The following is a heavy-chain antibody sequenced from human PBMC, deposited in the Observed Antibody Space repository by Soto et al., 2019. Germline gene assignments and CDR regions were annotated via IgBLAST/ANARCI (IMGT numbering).Heavy chain of an antibody. Sequence: GGSLSLSCAASGLAFDDYVMHWVRQPPGRGLEWVSGITWNGGTIRYVDSVKGRFTISRDSAENSLYLQMNSLRPEDTAVYYCAKGGSAALIAPSGRDNWFDPWGQGTQVTVSS. J-gene: IGHJ5*02. D-gene: IGHD6-13*01. CDR3: AKGGSAALIAPSGRDNWFDP. V-gene: IGHV3-9*01. CDR1: GLAFDDYV. CDR2: ITWNGGTI.